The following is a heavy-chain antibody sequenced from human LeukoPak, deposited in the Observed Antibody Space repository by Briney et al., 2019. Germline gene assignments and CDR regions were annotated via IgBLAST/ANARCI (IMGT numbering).Heavy chain of an antibody. V-gene: IGHV3-9*01. CDR2: ITWDSDSI. J-gene: IGHJ4*02. D-gene: IGHD5-18*01. CDR3: AKMGDTAMVNPGLFDY. CDR1: GFTFDDYA. Sequence: GGSLRLSCEASGFTFDDYAMHWVRQAPGRGLEWVSSITWDSDSITYADSVWGRFSISRDNAKNSLYLQMNSLRAEDTAVYYCAKMGDTAMVNPGLFDYWGQGTLVTVSS.